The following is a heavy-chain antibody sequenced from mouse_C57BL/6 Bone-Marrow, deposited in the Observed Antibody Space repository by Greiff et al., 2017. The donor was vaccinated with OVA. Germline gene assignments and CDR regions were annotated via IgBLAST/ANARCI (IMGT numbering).Heavy chain of an antibody. J-gene: IGHJ3*01. V-gene: IGHV5-15*01. CDR2: ISHLAYSI. CDR3: GRQGDLAWFAY. Sequence: EVQLVESGGGLVQPGGSLKLSCAASGFTFSDYGMAWVRQAPRQGPEWVAFISHLAYSIYYADTVTGRFTISGENAKNTLYLEMSSLMSEETATDYCGRQGDLAWFAYWGKGTMVTVAA. CDR1: GFTFSDYG. D-gene: IGHD3-3*01.